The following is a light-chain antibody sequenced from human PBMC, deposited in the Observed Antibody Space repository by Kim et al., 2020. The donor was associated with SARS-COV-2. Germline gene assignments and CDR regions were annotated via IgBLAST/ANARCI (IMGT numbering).Light chain of an antibody. J-gene: IGKJ1*01. CDR2: WAS. CDR1: QSVLYSSNNKNY. V-gene: IGKV4-1*01. CDR3: QQYYSTPRT. Sequence: DIVMTQSPDSLAVSLGERATINCKSSQSVLYSSNNKNYLAWYQQKPGQPPKLLIYWASTRESGVPDRFSGSGSGTDFTLTISSLQADDVAVYYCQQYYSTPRTFGQGTKVDIK.